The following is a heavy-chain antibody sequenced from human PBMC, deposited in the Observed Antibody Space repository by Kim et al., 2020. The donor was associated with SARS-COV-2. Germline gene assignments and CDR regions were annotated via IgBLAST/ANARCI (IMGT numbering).Heavy chain of an antibody. V-gene: IGHV3-33*01. J-gene: IGHJ4*02. Sequence: ADSVKGRFTISRDNSKNTLYLQMNSLRAEDTAVYYCARGLLIAAAEPSLDWGQGTLVTVSS. CDR3: ARGLLIAAAEPSLD. D-gene: IGHD6-13*01.